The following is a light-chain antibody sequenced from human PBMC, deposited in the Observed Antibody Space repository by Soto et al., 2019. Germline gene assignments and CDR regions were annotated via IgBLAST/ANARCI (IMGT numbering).Light chain of an antibody. Sequence: QSVLTQPPSASGTPGQRATISCSGSSSNIGSNTVNWYQQFPGTAPKLLIYSNNQRPSGVPDRFSGSKSGTSASLAISGLQSEDEADYYCAAWDDSLNGFYVFGTGTKVTVL. CDR2: SNN. CDR3: AAWDDSLNGFYV. V-gene: IGLV1-44*01. CDR1: SSNIGSNT. J-gene: IGLJ1*01.